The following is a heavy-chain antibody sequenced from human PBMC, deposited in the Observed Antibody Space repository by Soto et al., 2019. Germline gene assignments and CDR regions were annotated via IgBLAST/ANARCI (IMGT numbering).Heavy chain of an antibody. CDR1: SGSISSSSYF. CDR3: ARVLRDYPFYYYYMDV. J-gene: IGHJ6*03. CDR2: IYYSGST. Sequence: PSETLSLTCTVSSGSISSSSYFWAWIRRPPGKGLEWIGNIYYSGSTYYNPSLKSRVTISVDTSKNQFSLKLSSVTAADTAVYYCARVLRDYPFYYYYMDVWGTGTTVTAP. D-gene: IGHD3-10*01. V-gene: IGHV4-39*01.